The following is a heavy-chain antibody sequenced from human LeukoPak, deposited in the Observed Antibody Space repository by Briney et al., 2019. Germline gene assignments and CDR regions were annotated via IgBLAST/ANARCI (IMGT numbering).Heavy chain of an antibody. Sequence: GGSLRLSCAASGLTFSSYGMHWVRQAPGKGLEWVAVISYDGSNKYYADSVKGRFTISRDNSKNTLYLQMNSLRAEDTAVYYCAKAASDTEDAYYYGMDVWGQGTTVTVSS. V-gene: IGHV3-30*18. CDR2: ISYDGSNK. D-gene: IGHD4-17*01. CDR1: GLTFSSYG. CDR3: AKAASDTEDAYYYGMDV. J-gene: IGHJ6*02.